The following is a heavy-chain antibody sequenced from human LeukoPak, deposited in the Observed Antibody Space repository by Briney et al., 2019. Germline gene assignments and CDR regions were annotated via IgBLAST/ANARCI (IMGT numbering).Heavy chain of an antibody. D-gene: IGHD2/OR15-2a*01. J-gene: IGHJ4*02. CDR2: MNPGSGDT. V-gene: IGHV1-8*01. Sequence: ASVKVSCKNSGFTFSTHDINWVRQATGQGLEWMGWMNPGSGDTGYAQRFQGRVTMTRDTSINTAYMELSSLRSEDTAVYYCARGLGPYSTTWYPPLRYWGQGTLVTVSS. CDR3: ARGLGPYSTTWYPPLRY. CDR1: GFTFSTHD.